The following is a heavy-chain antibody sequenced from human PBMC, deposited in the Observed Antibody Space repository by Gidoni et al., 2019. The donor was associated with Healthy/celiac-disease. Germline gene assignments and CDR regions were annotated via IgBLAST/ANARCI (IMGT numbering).Heavy chain of an antibody. CDR1: GYSISSGYY. CDR2: IYHSGST. V-gene: IGHV4-38-2*02. Sequence: QVQLQESGPGLVKPSETLSLTCAVSGYSISSGYYWGWIRQPPGKGLEWIGSIYHSGSTYYNPSLKSRVTISVDTSKNQFSLKLSSVTAADTAVYYCARDKEGGLGWFDPWGQGTLVTVSS. CDR3: ARDKEGGLGWFDP. J-gene: IGHJ5*02.